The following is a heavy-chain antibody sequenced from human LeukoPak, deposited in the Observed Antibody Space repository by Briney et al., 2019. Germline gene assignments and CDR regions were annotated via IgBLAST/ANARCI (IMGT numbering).Heavy chain of an antibody. Sequence: SETLSLTCTVSGGSISSYYWSWLRQPPGKGLEWIGDIYDSGSTNYNPSLKSRVTISLDTSKNQFSLKLSPVTAADTAVHYCACVTTADAFDIWGQGTMVTVSS. CDR2: IYDSGST. CDR1: GGSISSYY. D-gene: IGHD3-22*01. V-gene: IGHV4-59*01. J-gene: IGHJ3*02. CDR3: ACVTTADAFDI.